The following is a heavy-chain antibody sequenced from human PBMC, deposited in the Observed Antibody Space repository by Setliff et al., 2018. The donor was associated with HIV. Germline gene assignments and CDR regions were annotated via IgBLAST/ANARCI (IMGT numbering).Heavy chain of an antibody. V-gene: IGHV3-30*18. Sequence: PGGSLRLSCAASGFTFSSYGMHWVRQAPGKGLEWVSLISYDGSKKYYADSVKGRSSISRDNPKNTVYPQMNSLRPEDTALYYCAKIPHTGDSAFDVWGQGTMVTVSS. CDR1: GFTFSSYG. D-gene: IGHD7-27*01. CDR2: ISYDGSKK. CDR3: AKIPHTGDSAFDV. J-gene: IGHJ3*01.